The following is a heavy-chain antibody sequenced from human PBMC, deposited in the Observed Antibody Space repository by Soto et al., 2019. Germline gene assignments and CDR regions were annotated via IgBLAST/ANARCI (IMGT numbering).Heavy chain of an antibody. Sequence: PGGSLRLSCAASGFTFSSYAMSWVRQAPGKGLEWASAISGSGGSTYYADSVKGRFTISRDNSKNTLYLQMNSLRAEDTAVYYCAKDPRGIAAAGAWFDPWGQGTLVTVSS. CDR2: ISGSGGST. V-gene: IGHV3-23*01. CDR1: GFTFSSYA. D-gene: IGHD6-13*01. J-gene: IGHJ5*02. CDR3: AKDPRGIAAAGAWFDP.